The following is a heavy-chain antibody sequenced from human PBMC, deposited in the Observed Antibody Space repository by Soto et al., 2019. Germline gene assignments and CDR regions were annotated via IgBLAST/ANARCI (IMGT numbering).Heavy chain of an antibody. Sequence: PSETLSLTCTVSGGSISIYYWSWIRQPPGKGLEWIGYIYYSGSTNYNPSLKSRVTISVDTSKNQFSLKLSSVTAADTAVYYCARGRDGYNPYNWFDPWGQGTLVTVSS. CDR3: ARGRDGYNPYNWFDP. J-gene: IGHJ5*02. V-gene: IGHV4-59*01. D-gene: IGHD5-12*01. CDR2: IYYSGST. CDR1: GGSISIYY.